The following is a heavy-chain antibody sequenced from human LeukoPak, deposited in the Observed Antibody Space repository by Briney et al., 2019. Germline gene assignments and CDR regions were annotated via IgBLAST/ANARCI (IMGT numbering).Heavy chain of an antibody. D-gene: IGHD2-2*01. CDR2: INPSGGST. V-gene: IGHV1-46*01. J-gene: IGHJ4*02. CDR3: ARDGYCSSASCYYFDY. CDR1: GYTFTSDY. Sequence: ASVKVSCKASGYTFTSDYMHWVRQAPGQGLEWMGIINPSGGSTSYAQKFQGRVTMTRDMSTSTVYMELSSLRSEDTAVYYCARDGYCSSASCYYFDYWGQGTLVTVSS.